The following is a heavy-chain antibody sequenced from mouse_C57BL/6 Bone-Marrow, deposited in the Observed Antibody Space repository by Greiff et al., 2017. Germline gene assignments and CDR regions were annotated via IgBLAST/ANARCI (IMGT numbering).Heavy chain of an antibody. J-gene: IGHJ2*01. CDR2: IDPSDSYT. D-gene: IGHD1-1*01. Sequence: VQLQQPGAELVKPGASVKLSCKASGYTFTSYWMQWVKQRPGQGLEWIGEIDPSDSYTNYNQKFKGKAPLTVDTSSSTAYMQLSSLTSEDSAVYYCAREVLGSYYYGSSFDYWGQGTTLTVSS. V-gene: IGHV1-50*01. CDR3: AREVLGSYYYGSSFDY. CDR1: GYTFTSYW.